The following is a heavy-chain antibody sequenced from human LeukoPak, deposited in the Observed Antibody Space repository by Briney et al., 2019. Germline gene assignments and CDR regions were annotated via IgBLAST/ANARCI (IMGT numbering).Heavy chain of an antibody. CDR1: VGTFSSYA. V-gene: IGHV1-69*13. J-gene: IGHJ4*02. CDR2: NMPIFGTA. D-gene: IGHD2-2*01. CDR3: ARGNPPYQLLSRFDY. Sequence: SVKVSCKASVGTFSSYAISWGRQAPGQPLEWMEGNMPIFGTANYAQKLQVRVTITADESTSTAYTELSSLRSDDTAVYYCARGNPPYQLLSRFDYWGQGTLVTVSS.